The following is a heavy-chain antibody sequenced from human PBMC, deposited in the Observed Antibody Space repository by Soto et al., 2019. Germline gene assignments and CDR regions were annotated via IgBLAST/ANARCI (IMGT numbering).Heavy chain of an antibody. V-gene: IGHV3-66*01. D-gene: IGHD1-26*01. J-gene: IGHJ4*02. CDR2: LYSGGTT. CDR3: ARGGGRDLGGAYCFDY. Sequence: EVQLVESGGGLVQPGGSLRLSCAASGFTVSSKYMNWVRQAPGKGLEWVSVLYSGGTTYYADSVKGRFIISRDNSKNTLYPQMNSLRAEDTAVYYCARGGGRDLGGAYCFDYWGQGTLVTVSS. CDR1: GFTVSSKY.